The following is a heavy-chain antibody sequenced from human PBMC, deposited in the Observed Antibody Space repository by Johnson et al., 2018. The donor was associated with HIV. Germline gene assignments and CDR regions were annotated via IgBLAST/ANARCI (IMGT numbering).Heavy chain of an antibody. D-gene: IGHD3-10*01. Sequence: VQLVESGGGLIQPGGSLRLSCAVSGFTVSSNYMSWVRQAPGKGLEWVSVIYSGGTTTYADSVKGRFTISRDNSKNTLYLQMNSLEAEDTAVYYCARAPEVRGVDAFDVWGQGTVVTVSS. CDR2: IYSGGTT. J-gene: IGHJ3*01. CDR3: ARAPEVRGVDAFDV. CDR1: GFTVSSNY. V-gene: IGHV3-53*01.